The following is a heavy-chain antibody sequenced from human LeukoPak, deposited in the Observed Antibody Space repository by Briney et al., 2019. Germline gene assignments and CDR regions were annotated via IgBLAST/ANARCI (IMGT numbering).Heavy chain of an antibody. CDR3: ASIAVAGTFDY. V-gene: IGHV4-34*01. CDR2: INHSGST. D-gene: IGHD6-19*01. J-gene: IGHJ4*02. Sequence: SETLSLTCAVYGGSFSGYYWSWIRQPPGKGLEWIGEINHSGSTNYNPSLKSRVTISVDTSKTQFSLKLSSVTAADTAVYYCASIAVAGTFDYWGQGTLVTVSS. CDR1: GGSFSGYY.